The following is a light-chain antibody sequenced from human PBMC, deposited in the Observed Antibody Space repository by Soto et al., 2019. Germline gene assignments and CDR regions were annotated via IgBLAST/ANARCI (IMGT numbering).Light chain of an antibody. CDR1: SSDIGAFNY. CDR2: DVS. CDR3: SSYAATNTVL. V-gene: IGLV2-14*03. Sequence: QSALAQPASVSGSPGQSITISYTGTSSDIGAFNYVSWYQQHPGDAPKLLIFDVSDRPSGISVRFSASKSGNTASLTISGLQTEDEAHYFCSSYAATNTVLFGGGTKLTVL. J-gene: IGLJ2*01.